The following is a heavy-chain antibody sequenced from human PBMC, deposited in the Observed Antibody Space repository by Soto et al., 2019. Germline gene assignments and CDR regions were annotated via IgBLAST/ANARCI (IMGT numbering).Heavy chain of an antibody. V-gene: IGHV1-18*01. Sequence: QVLLVQSGAEVKKPGASVKVSCKASGYTFTSYGITWVRPAPGQGLEWMGWISAHNGNTDYAQKLQGRVIVTRDTSTSTAYMELRSLISDDTAVYYCARGRYGDYWGQGALVTVSS. CDR2: ISAHNGNT. J-gene: IGHJ4*02. D-gene: IGHD1-1*01. CDR3: ARGRYGDY. CDR1: GYTFTSYG.